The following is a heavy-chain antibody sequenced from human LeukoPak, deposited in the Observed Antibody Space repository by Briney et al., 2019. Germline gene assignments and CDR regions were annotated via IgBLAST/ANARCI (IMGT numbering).Heavy chain of an antibody. D-gene: IGHD3-16*01. V-gene: IGHV4-4*09. Sequence: SETLSLTCTVSGGSVSGVYWNWIRQAPRKGLEWVGYVHTGGSISSNPSLKSRLTFSIDTSKNQVSLRLSSVTATDTAVYYCTRRRGGFGEGEFDYWGQGTPATVST. CDR3: TRRRGGFGEGEFDY. CDR2: VHTGGSI. J-gene: IGHJ4*02. CDR1: GGSVSGVY.